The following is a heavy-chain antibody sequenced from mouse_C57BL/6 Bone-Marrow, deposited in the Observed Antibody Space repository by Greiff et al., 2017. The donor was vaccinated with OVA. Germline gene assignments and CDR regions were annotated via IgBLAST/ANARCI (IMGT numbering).Heavy chain of an antibody. Sequence: EVQLVESGGGLVQPGGSLSLSCAASGFTFTDYYMSWVRQPPGKALEWLGFIRNKANGYTTEYSASVKGRFTISRDNSQSILYLQMNALRAEDSATYYCARSSIDYDYDGFAYWGQGTLVTVSA. V-gene: IGHV7-3*01. CDR3: ARSSIDYDYDGFAY. CDR1: GFTFTDYY. CDR2: IRNKANGYTT. J-gene: IGHJ3*01. D-gene: IGHD2-4*01.